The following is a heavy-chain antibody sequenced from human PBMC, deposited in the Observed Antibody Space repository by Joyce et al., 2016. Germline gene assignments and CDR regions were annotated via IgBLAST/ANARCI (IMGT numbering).Heavy chain of an antibody. CDR1: GGSISSYY. V-gene: IGHV4-59*01. CDR2: SNHRGRT. D-gene: IGHD3-3*01. Sequence: QVQLQESGPGLVKPSETLSLSCTVSGGSISSYYWCWIRQPPGKGLEWIGYSNHRGRTNYNPSLKSRVTISVDTSKNEFSLKRTSVTAADTAVYYCARGNDYDYWSGYEAHYFDYWGQGTLVTVSS. J-gene: IGHJ4*02. CDR3: ARGNDYDYWSGYEAHYFDY.